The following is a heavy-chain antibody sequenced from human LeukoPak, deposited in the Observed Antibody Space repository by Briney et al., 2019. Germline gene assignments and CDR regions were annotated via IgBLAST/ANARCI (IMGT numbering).Heavy chain of an antibody. J-gene: IGHJ4*02. V-gene: IGHV3-23*01. CDR2: ISATGNSA. Sequence: GGSLRLSCEGSGFTFSNYAMAWVRQAPGKGLEWVSSISATGNSALYTDSVRGRFTISRDSAKNSLYLQMNGLRAEDTAIYYCARGPKTSFDYWGRGTLVTVSS. CDR1: GFTFSNYA. CDR3: ARGPKTSFDY.